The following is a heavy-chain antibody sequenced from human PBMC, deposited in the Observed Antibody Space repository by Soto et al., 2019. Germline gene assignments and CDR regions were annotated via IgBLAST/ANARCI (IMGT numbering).Heavy chain of an antibody. D-gene: IGHD1-26*01. CDR2: IYYSGST. Sequence: QVQLQESGPGLVKPSETLSLTCTVSGGSISSYYWSWIRQPPGKGLEWIGYIYYSGSTNYHPSLKSRVTISVDTSKNQFSLKLSSVTAADTAVYYCARRWGAAFDYWGQGTLVTVSS. J-gene: IGHJ4*02. CDR3: ARRWGAAFDY. CDR1: GGSISSYY. V-gene: IGHV4-59*08.